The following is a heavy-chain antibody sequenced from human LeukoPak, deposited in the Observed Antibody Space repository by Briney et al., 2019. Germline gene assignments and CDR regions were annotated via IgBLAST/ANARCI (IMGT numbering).Heavy chain of an antibody. CDR1: GFTFSSYS. J-gene: IGHJ4*02. D-gene: IGHD5-24*01. CDR3: ATWPQSNFDY. CDR2: ISSSSSYI. V-gene: IGHV3-21*01. Sequence: GGSLRLSCAASGFTFSSYSMNWVRQAPGKGLEWVSSISSSSSYIYYADSLKGRFTISRDNAKNSLYLQMNSLKAEDTAVYYCATWPQSNFDYWGQGTLVTVSS.